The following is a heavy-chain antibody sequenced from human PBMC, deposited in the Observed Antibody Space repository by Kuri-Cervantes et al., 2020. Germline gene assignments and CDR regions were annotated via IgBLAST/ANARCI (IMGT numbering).Heavy chain of an antibody. CDR3: ARDSLGGSDLDY. J-gene: IGHJ4*02. CDR1: GFTVSSNY. D-gene: IGHD3-10*01. CDR2: IYSGGST. V-gene: IGHV3-66*01. Sequence: GGSLKISCAASGFTVSSNYMSWVRQAPGKGLEWVSVIYSGGSTYYADFVKGRFTISRDNSKNTLYLQMNSLRAEDTAVYYCARDSLGGSDLDYWGQGTLVTVSS.